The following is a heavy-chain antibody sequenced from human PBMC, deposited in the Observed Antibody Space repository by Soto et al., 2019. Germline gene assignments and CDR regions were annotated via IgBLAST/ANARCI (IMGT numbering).Heavy chain of an antibody. CDR1: GGTFSSYT. Sequence: QVQLVQSGAEVKKPGSSVKVSCKASGGTFSSYTISWVRQAPGQGLEWMGRIIPILGIANYAQKFQGRVTIXXDXSXXTAYMELSSLRSEDTAVYYCARALSAYSSGWQLDYWGQGTLVTVSS. CDR3: ARALSAYSSGWQLDY. D-gene: IGHD6-19*01. J-gene: IGHJ4*02. V-gene: IGHV1-69*02. CDR2: IIPILGIA.